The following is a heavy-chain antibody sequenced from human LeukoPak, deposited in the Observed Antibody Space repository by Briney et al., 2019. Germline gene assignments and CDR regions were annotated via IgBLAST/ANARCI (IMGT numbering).Heavy chain of an antibody. CDR2: TYYRSKWYN. V-gene: IGHV6-1*01. CDR3: ARGAGDYGGNLVGIDY. J-gene: IGHJ4*02. D-gene: IGHD4-23*01. CDR1: GDSVSSNSAA. Sequence: SQTLSLTCAISGDSVSSNSAAWNWIRQSPSRGLEWLGRTYYRSKWYNDYAVSVKSRITINPDTSKNQFSLQLNSVTLEDTAVYYCARGAGDYGGNLVGIDYWGQGTLVTVSS.